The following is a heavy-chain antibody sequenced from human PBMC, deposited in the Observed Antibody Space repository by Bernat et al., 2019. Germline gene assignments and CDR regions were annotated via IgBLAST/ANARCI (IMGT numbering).Heavy chain of an antibody. CDR1: GFTFSSYG. D-gene: IGHD1-26*01. J-gene: IGHJ5*02. CDR3: ARETVGATVEGWFDP. V-gene: IGHV3-33*01. Sequence: QVQLVESGGGVVQPGRSLRLSCAASGFTFSSYGMHWVRQAPGKGLEWVAVIWYDGSNKYYADSVKGRFTISRDNSKNTLYLQMNRLRAEDTAVYYCARETVGATVEGWFDPWGQGTLVTVSS. CDR2: IWYDGSNK.